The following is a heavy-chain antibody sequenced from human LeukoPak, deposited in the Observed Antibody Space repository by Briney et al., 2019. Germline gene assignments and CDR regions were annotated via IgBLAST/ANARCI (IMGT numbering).Heavy chain of an antibody. D-gene: IGHD3-10*01. J-gene: IGHJ4*02. CDR3: AKDGPGGY. Sequence: GGSLRLSCAASGFTFSSYGMHWVRQAPGKGLEWVAFIRYDGGNKYYADSVKRRFTISRDNSKNTLYLQMNSLRAEDTAVYYCAKDGPGGYWGQGTLVTVSS. V-gene: IGHV3-30*02. CDR2: IRYDGGNK. CDR1: GFTFSSYG.